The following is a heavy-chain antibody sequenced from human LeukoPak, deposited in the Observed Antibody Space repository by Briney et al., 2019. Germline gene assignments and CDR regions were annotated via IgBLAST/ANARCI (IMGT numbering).Heavy chain of an antibody. V-gene: IGHV4-59*01. CDR1: GGSISSYY. Sequence: SETLSLTCTVSGGSISSYYWSWIRQPPGKGLEWIGYIYYSGSTNYNPSLKSRATISVDTSKNEFSLKLTSVTAADTAVYYCAREANYYGSGSYFEGTFDYWGQGSLVTVSS. CDR3: AREANYYGSGSYFEGTFDY. CDR2: IYYSGST. J-gene: IGHJ4*02. D-gene: IGHD3-10*01.